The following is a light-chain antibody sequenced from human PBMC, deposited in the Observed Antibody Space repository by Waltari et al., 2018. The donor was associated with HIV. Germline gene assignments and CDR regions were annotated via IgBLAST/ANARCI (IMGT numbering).Light chain of an antibody. Sequence: IQMTQSSSYVSASIGETVTVSCRANERIGDLLTRYQQRPGEAPRLLIYSGSRRGSGGALKFLAFWAETEFTLTISGLESEDFATYYCQQASSFPHTFGGGTRV. J-gene: IGKJ4*01. CDR1: ERIGDL. CDR3: QQASSFPHT. V-gene: IGKV1-12*01. CDR2: SGS.